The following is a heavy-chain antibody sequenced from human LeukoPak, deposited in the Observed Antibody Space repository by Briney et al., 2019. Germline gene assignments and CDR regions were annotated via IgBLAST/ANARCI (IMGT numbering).Heavy chain of an antibody. D-gene: IGHD6-19*01. CDR2: ISSSSSTI. V-gene: IGHV3-48*01. J-gene: IGHJ4*02. CDR1: GFTFSSYS. CDR3: ARARRQWLVRPLYYFDY. Sequence: GGSLRLSCAASGFTFSSYSMNWIRQAPGKGLEWVSYISSSSSTIYYADSVKGRFTISRVNANNSLYLQMNSLRAEDTAVYYCARARRQWLVRPLYYFDYWGQGTLVTVSS.